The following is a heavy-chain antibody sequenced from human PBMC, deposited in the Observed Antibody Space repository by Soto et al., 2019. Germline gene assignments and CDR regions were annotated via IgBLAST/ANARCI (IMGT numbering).Heavy chain of an antibody. D-gene: IGHD6-19*01. CDR2: IYYSGST. CDR3: ARHARDSSGWYSFDY. V-gene: IGHV4-59*08. Sequence: SETLSLTCTVSGVSISSYYWIWLRQPQGKGLEWIGYIYYSGSTNYNPSLKSRVTTSVDTSKNQFSLKFSSVTAADTAVYYCARHARDSSGWYSFDYWGQGAPVTVSS. CDR1: GVSISSYY. J-gene: IGHJ4*02.